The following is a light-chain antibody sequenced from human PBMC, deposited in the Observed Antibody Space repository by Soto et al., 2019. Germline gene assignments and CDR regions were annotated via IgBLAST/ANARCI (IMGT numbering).Light chain of an antibody. CDR2: GAS. V-gene: IGKV3-20*01. Sequence: EIVLTQSPGTLSLSPGERATLSCRASQSVGSTYLAWYQQKYGQAPRLLIYGASSRATGIPDRFSGSGSGTDFTLTISSLEPEDFAVYYCQQYGSSPLFTFGPGTKIDFK. CDR1: QSVGSTY. J-gene: IGKJ3*01. CDR3: QQYGSSPLFT.